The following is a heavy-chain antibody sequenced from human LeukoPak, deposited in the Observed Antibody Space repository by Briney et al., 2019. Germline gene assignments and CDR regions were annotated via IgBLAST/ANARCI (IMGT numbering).Heavy chain of an antibody. D-gene: IGHD3-22*01. CDR2: IYYSGST. CDR1: GGSISSYY. V-gene: IGHV4-59*08. CDR3: ARHVWYYYDSSGHNWFDP. J-gene: IGHJ5*02. Sequence: SETLSLTCTVSGGSISSYYWSWIRQPPGKGLEWIGYIYYSGSTNYNPSLKSRVTISVDTSKNQFSLKLSSVTAADTAVYYCARHVWYYYDSSGHNWFDPWGQGTLVTVSS.